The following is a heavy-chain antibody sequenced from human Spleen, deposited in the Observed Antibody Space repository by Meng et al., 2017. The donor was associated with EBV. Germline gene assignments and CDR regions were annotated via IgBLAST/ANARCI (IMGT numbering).Heavy chain of an antibody. CDR3: ARGLGFGEFAFDY. CDR2: MYYSGST. D-gene: IGHD3-10*01. V-gene: IGHV4-30-4*01. Sequence: QVQLQESGPGLVKPSQTLSLTCGFPGGLVSSGGYYWSWIRQPPGKGLEWIGYMYYSGSTYYNPSLESRVAMSLDRSKNQFSLKLSSVTAADTAVYYCARGLGFGEFAFDYWGQGILVTVSS. J-gene: IGHJ4*02. CDR1: GGLVSSGGYY.